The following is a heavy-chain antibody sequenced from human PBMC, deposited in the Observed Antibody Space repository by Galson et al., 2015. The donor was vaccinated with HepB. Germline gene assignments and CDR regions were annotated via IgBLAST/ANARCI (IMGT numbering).Heavy chain of an antibody. CDR3: ARAVGWVEMLPPREAFDI. V-gene: IGHV4-31*11. D-gene: IGHD5-24*01. Sequence: TLSLTCAVSGGSISSSSHYWSWIRQHPGKGLEWIGNIYYRVSAFYNPSLKSRVAISIDTSENQFSLKLTSVTAADTAFYYCARAVGWVEMLPPREAFDIWGQGTLVTASS. J-gene: IGHJ3*02. CDR2: IYYRVSA. CDR1: GGSISSSSHY.